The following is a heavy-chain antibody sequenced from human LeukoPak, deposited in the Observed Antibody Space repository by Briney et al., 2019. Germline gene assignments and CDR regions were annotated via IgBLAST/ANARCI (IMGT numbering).Heavy chain of an antibody. Sequence: GASVKVSCKASGGTFSSYAISWVRQAPGQGLEWMGRIIPILGIANYAQKFQGRVTITADKSTSTAYMELSSLRSEDTAVYYCAGGRPPYYDFDCWGQGTLVTVSS. J-gene: IGHJ4*02. D-gene: IGHD3-3*01. CDR2: IIPILGIA. CDR3: AGGRPPYYDFDC. V-gene: IGHV1-69*04. CDR1: GGTFSSYA.